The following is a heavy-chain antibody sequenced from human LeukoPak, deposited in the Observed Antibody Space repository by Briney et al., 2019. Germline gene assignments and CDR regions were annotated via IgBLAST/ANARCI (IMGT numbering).Heavy chain of an antibody. CDR1: GGSFSGYY. CDR3: ARGDSSGPWG. Sequence: RPSETLSLTCAVYGGSFSGYYWSWIRQPPGKGLEWIGEINHSGSTNYNPSLKSRVTISVDTSKNQFSLKLSSVTAADTAVYYCARGDSSGPWGWGQGTLVTVSS. V-gene: IGHV4-34*01. D-gene: IGHD3-22*01. J-gene: IGHJ4*02. CDR2: INHSGST.